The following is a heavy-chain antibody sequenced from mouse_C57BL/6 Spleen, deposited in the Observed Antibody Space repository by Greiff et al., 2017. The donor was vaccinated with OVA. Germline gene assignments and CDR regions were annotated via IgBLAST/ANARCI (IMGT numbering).Heavy chain of an antibody. CDR1: GFTFSDYG. CDR2: ISSGSSTI. J-gene: IGHJ4*01. CDR3: ARDYGSTSGAMDY. Sequence: DVKLQESGGGLVKPGGSLKLSCAASGFTFSDYGMHWVRQAPEKGLEWVAYISSGSSTIYYADTVKGRFTISRDNAKNTLFLQMTSLRSEDTAMYYCARDYGSTSGAMDYWGQGTSVTVSS. D-gene: IGHD1-1*01. V-gene: IGHV5-17*01.